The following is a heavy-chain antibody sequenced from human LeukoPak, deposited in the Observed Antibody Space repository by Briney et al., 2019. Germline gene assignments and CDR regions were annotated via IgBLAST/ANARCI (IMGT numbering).Heavy chain of an antibody. CDR2: IIPIFGTA. CDR1: GGTFSSYA. V-gene: IGHV1-69*06. D-gene: IGHD2-15*01. J-gene: IGHJ3*02. Sequence: SVKVSCKASGGTFSSYAISWVRQAPGQGLEWMGGIIPIFGTANYAQKFQGRVTITADTSTSTAYMELRSLRSDDTAVYYCASSYSYDAFDIWGQGTMVTVSS. CDR3: ASSYSYDAFDI.